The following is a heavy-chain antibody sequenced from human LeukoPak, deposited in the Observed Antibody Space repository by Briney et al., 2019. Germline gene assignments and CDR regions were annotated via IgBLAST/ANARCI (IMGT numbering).Heavy chain of an antibody. CDR3: ARDGNSGYTFDY. D-gene: IGHD5-12*01. J-gene: IGHJ4*02. CDR2: IYHSGST. Sequence: NPSETLSLTCTVSGYSISSGYYWGWIRQPPGKGLEWIGSIYHSGSTYYNPSLKSRVTMSVDTSKNQFSLKLSSVTAADTAVYYCARDGNSGYTFDYWGQGTLVTVSS. CDR1: GYSISSGYY. V-gene: IGHV4-38-2*02.